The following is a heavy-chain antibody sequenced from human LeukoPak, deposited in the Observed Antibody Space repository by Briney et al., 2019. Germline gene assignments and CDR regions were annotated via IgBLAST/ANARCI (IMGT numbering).Heavy chain of an antibody. J-gene: IGHJ6*03. CDR2: IYSGGST. D-gene: IGHD6-19*01. CDR3: ARDGGSSGWSYYYYYMDV. V-gene: IGHV3-53*01. Sequence: GGYLRLSCAASGFTVSSNYMSWVRQAPGKGLEWVSLIYSGGSTYYSDSVKGRFTISRDNSKNTLYLQMNSLRAEDTAVYYCARDGGSSGWSYYYYYMDVWGKGTTVTVSS. CDR1: GFTVSSNY.